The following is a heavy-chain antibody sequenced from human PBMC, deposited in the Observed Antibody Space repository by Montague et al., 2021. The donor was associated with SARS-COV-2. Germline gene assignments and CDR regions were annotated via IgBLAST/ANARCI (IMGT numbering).Heavy chain of an antibody. V-gene: IGHV4-34*01. CDR2: INHSGTA. Sequence: SETLSLTCAVYGGSFSVYCWSWLRQSPRSGLEWMAEINHSGTANXKPSLESRVSISVYTSKNQFTLNLTSVTAADTAMYYCAAEREVVRAARTLVAFDLWGPGTMVTVSS. J-gene: IGHJ3*01. CDR1: GGSFSVYC. CDR3: AAEREVVRAARTLVAFDL. D-gene: IGHD2-2*01.